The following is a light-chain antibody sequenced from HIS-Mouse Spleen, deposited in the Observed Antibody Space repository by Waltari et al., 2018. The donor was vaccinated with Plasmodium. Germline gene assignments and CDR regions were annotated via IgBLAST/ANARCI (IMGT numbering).Light chain of an antibody. CDR1: ALPKKY. CDR2: EDS. CDR3: YSTDSSGNHRV. J-gene: IGLJ3*02. V-gene: IGLV3-10*01. Sequence: SYELTQPPSVSVSPGQTARITCSGDALPKKYAYWYQQKSVQAPVLVIYEDSKRPSGIPGGFPGSSSGTMATLTISGAQVEDEADYYCYSTDSSGNHRVFGGGTKLTVL.